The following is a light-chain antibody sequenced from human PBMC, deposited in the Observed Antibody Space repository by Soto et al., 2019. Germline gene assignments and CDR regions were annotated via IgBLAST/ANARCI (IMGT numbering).Light chain of an antibody. CDR2: DTS. V-gene: IGKV3D-20*01. CDR1: QSVSSSY. CDR3: QQYGSSPIT. J-gene: IGKJ5*01. Sequence: VLTQSPATLSLSPRNRRPLSCGASQSVSSSYVAWYQHKPGLAPRLLIHDTSSRAIGIPARLSGSKSGTNFTLTIRRMEPEDVGMYYCQQYGSSPITFGQGTRLEIK.